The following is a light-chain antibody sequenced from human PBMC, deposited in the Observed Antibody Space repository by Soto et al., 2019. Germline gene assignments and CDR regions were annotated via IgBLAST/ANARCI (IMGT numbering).Light chain of an antibody. J-gene: IGKJ2*01. CDR3: QQTYTTPGT. CDR1: QTISTF. V-gene: IGKV1-39*01. Sequence: DVQMTQSPSSLSASVGDRVTITCRASQTISTFLNWYQQKPGKAPKLLIYTASSLQTGVPSNFSGSGSGTDFTLTISSLQPEDFATYYCQQTYTTPGTFGQGTKLEIK. CDR2: TAS.